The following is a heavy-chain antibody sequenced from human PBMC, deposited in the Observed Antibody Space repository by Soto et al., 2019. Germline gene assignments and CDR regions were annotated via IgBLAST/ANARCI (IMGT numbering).Heavy chain of an antibody. J-gene: IGHJ4*02. CDR3: ARDVLVATTYPIDY. CDR1: GYTFSSYG. Sequence: QVQLVQSGAEVKKPGASVKVSCKASGYTFSSYGISWVRQAPGQGLEWMGWISGYNGYINYAQKFQGRVTMTAHTSTRTPYMELRSLKSDDTAMYYCARDVLVATTYPIDYWGQGSLVTVSS. V-gene: IGHV1-18*01. D-gene: IGHD5-12*01. CDR2: ISGYNGYI.